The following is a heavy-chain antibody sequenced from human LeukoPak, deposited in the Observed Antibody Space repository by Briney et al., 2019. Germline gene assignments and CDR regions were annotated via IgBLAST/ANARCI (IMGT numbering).Heavy chain of an antibody. Sequence: SVKVSCKAYGYTFNSYYIHWVRQAPGQGLEWMGIINPSGGSASYAQKFQGRVTMTIDTSTSTVYMELSSLRSEDTAVYYCAKDRGYSGYDFDYWGQGTLVTVSS. CDR1: GYTFNSYY. D-gene: IGHD5-12*01. J-gene: IGHJ4*02. CDR3: AKDRGYSGYDFDY. V-gene: IGHV1-46*02. CDR2: INPSGGSA.